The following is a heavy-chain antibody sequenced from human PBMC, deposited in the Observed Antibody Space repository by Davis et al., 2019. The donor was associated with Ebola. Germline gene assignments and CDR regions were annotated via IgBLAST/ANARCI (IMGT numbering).Heavy chain of an antibody. V-gene: IGHV3-48*03. CDR3: ARRNWFDP. CDR2: ISSSGRTT. CDR1: GFTFSSYE. J-gene: IGHJ5*02. Sequence: PGGSLRSSCVASGFTFSSYEMNWVRQAPGKGLEWVSYISSSGRTTYYADSVKGRFTISRDNAKNSLYLQMNSLRAEDTAVYYCARRNWFDPWGQGTLVTVSS.